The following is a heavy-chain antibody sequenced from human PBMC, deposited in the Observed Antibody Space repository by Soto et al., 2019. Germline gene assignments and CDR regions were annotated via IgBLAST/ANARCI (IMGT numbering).Heavy chain of an antibody. CDR2: INPNSGGT. V-gene: IGHV1-2*04. D-gene: IGHD1-1*01. Sequence: QVKLVQSGAEVKKPGASVKVSCKASGYTFTGYYMHWVRQAPGQGLEWMGWINPNSGGTNYAQKFQGWVTITRDTSISTAYMELSRLRSDDTAVYYCARNHPAGTREGLYMDVWGKGTTVTVSS. J-gene: IGHJ6*03. CDR1: GYTFTGYY. CDR3: ARNHPAGTREGLYMDV.